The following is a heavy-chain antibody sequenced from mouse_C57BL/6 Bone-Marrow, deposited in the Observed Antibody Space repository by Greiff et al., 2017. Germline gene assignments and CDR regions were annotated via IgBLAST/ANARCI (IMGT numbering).Heavy chain of an antibody. Sequence: EVNVVESGGGLVKPGGSLKLSCAASGFTFSDYGMHWVRQAPEKGLEWVAYISSGSSTIYYADTVKGRFNISRDNAKNTLFLQMTSLRSEDTAMYYCAGGEGYEVYAMDYWGQGTSVTVSS. CDR2: ISSGSSTI. D-gene: IGHD2-14*01. V-gene: IGHV5-17*01. CDR3: AGGEGYEVYAMDY. CDR1: GFTFSDYG. J-gene: IGHJ4*01.